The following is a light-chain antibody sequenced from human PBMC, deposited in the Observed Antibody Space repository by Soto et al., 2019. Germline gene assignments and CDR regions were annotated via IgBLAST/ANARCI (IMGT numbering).Light chain of an antibody. CDR1: QSVSSN. V-gene: IGKV3-15*01. Sequence: DTVMTHSKDTLSASAGERAPLSCRASQSVSSNLAWYQQKPGQAPRLLIYGASTRATGIPARCSGSGSGREFTLTISSLQSEDFAVYYCQQYNNWPSWTLGQGTKVDI. CDR3: QQYNNWPSWT. CDR2: GAS. J-gene: IGKJ1*01.